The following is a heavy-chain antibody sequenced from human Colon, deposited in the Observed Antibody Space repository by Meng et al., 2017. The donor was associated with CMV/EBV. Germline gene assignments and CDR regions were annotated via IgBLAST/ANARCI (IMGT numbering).Heavy chain of an antibody. D-gene: IGHD1-26*01. CDR1: GFTFSNYW. Sequence: GESLKISCAASGFTFSNYWMHWVRQAPGKGLVWVSRINSDGTTISYADSVRGRFTISRDNAKNTLSLQMNSLRAEDMAVYYCVRAGDGGSYLDYWGQGDLVTVSS. V-gene: IGHV3-74*01. J-gene: IGHJ4*02. CDR3: VRAGDGGSYLDY. CDR2: INSDGTTI.